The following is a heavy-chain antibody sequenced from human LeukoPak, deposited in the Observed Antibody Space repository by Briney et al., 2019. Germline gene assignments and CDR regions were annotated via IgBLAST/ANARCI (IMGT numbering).Heavy chain of an antibody. CDR3: ARSTNYDSSGYYHDY. Sequence: GGSLRLSCAASGFTFSDYYMSWIRQAPGKGLEWVSYISSSGSTIYYADSVRGRFTISRDNAKNSLYLQMNSLRAEDTAVYYCARSTNYDSSGYYHDYWGQGTLVTVSS. V-gene: IGHV3-11*04. CDR1: GFTFSDYY. J-gene: IGHJ4*02. D-gene: IGHD3-22*01. CDR2: ISSSGSTI.